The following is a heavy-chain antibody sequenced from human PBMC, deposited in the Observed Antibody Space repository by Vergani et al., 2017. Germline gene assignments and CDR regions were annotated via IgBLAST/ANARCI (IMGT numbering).Heavy chain of an antibody. CDR3: AKNPQPRYSGYDYFLFDY. Sequence: VQLVESGGGVVQPGGSLRLSCAASGFTFSSYSMNWVRQAPGKGLEWVSYISSSSSTIYYADSVKGRFTISRDNAKNTLYLQMNSLRAEDTAVYYCAKNPQPRYSGYDYFLFDYWGQGTLVTVSS. CDR2: ISSSSSTI. D-gene: IGHD5-12*01. J-gene: IGHJ4*02. V-gene: IGHV3-48*01. CDR1: GFTFSSYS.